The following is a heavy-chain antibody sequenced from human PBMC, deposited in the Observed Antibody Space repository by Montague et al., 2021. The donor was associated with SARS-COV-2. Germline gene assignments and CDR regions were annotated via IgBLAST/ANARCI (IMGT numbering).Heavy chain of an antibody. Sequence: SLRLSCAASGFKFDDSGMTWVRQAPGKGLEWVCDINWSADKTTYXDSVKGRFTISRDNAKNSLFLQMSSLRAEDTALYYCARYYGGSFYGLDVWGQGTTVIVSS. J-gene: IGHJ6*02. CDR3: ARYYGGSFYGLDV. V-gene: IGHV3-20*04. CDR2: INWSADKT. CDR1: GFKFDDSG. D-gene: IGHD3-3*01.